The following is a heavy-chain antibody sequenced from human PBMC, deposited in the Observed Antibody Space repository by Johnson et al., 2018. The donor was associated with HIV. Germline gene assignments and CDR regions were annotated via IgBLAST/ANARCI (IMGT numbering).Heavy chain of an antibody. D-gene: IGHD4-17*01. J-gene: IGHJ3*02. CDR1: GFTFSSYA. Sequence: VQLVESGGGLVQPGGSLRLSCAASGFTFSSYAMSWVRQAPGKGLEWVSAISGSGGSTYSADYVKGGFTISRDNSKNTLYLQMNSLRAGDTAVYYCARSSPTVTTGGAFDIWGQGTMVTVSS. CDR3: ARSSPTVTTGGAFDI. CDR2: ISGSGGST. V-gene: IGHV3-23*04.